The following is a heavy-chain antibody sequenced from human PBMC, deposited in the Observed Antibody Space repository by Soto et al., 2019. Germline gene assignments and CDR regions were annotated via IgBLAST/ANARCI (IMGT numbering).Heavy chain of an antibody. V-gene: IGHV1-18*01. J-gene: IGHJ6*02. D-gene: IGHD3-3*01. CDR3: ARDRLRFLERLLYASRDYYYYGMDV. Sequence: ASVKVSCKASGYTFTSYGISWVRQAPGQGLEWMGWISAYNGNTNYAQKLQGRVTMTTDTSTSTAYMELRSLRSDDTAVYYCARDRLRFLERLLYASRDYYYYGMDVWGQGTTVTVSS. CDR2: ISAYNGNT. CDR1: GYTFTSYG.